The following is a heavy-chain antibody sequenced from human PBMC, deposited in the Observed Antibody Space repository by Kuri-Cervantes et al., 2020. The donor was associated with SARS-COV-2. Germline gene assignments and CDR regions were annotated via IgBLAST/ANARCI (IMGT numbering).Heavy chain of an antibody. CDR2: INHSGST. J-gene: IGHJ4*02. Sequence: GSLRLSCAVYGGSFSGYYWSWIRQPPGKGLEWIGEINHSGSTNYNPSVKSRVTMSVETSKNQFSLQLTSVTAADTAVYYCARTTLAGPSHFDYWGQGILVTVSS. CDR1: GGSFSGYY. V-gene: IGHV4-34*01. CDR3: ARTTLAGPSHFDY. D-gene: IGHD6-13*01.